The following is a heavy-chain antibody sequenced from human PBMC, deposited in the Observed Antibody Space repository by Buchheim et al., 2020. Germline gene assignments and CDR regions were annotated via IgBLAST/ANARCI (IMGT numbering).Heavy chain of an antibody. J-gene: IGHJ4*02. Sequence: QVQLQESGPGLVKPSETLSLTCTVSGGSISSYYWSWIRQPPGKGLEWIGYIYYSGSTNYNPSLKSRVTISVDTSKNQFSLQLSSVTAADTAVYYCASIVGATQYFDYWGQGTL. V-gene: IGHV4-59*01. CDR1: GGSISSYY. CDR2: IYYSGST. D-gene: IGHD1-26*01. CDR3: ASIVGATQYFDY.